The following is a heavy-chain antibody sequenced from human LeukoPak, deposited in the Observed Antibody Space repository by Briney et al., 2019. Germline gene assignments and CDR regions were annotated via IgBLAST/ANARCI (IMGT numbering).Heavy chain of an antibody. J-gene: IGHJ4*02. CDR1: RFTFSYYW. V-gene: IGHV4-34*01. CDR3: ARVNYDSSGYYPNFDY. CDR2: INHSGST. Sequence: GSLRLSCATSRFTFSYYWMSWIRQPPGKGLEWIGEINHSGSTNYNPSLKSRVTISVDTSKNQFSLKLSSVTAADTAVYYCARVNYDSSGYYPNFDYWGQGTLVTVSS. D-gene: IGHD3-22*01.